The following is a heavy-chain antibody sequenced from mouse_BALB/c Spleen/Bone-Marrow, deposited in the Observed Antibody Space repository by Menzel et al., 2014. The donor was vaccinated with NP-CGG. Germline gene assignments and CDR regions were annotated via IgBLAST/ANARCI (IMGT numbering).Heavy chain of an antibody. V-gene: IGHV1-80*01. CDR1: GYPFSSYW. J-gene: IGHJ2*01. D-gene: IGHD2-10*02. Sequence: QVQLQQSGAELVRPGSSVKISCKASGYPFSSYWMSWVKQRPGQGLEWIGQIYPGDGETNYNGKFKGNATLTADKSSSTAYMQLISLTSEDSAVYLCARKYGGYWGQGTTLTVSS. CDR2: IYPGDGET. CDR3: ARKYGGY.